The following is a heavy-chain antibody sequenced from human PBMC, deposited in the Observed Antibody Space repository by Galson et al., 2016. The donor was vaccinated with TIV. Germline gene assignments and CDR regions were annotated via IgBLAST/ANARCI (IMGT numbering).Heavy chain of an antibody. J-gene: IGHJ3*01. CDR2: IFSSGST. D-gene: IGHD6-19*01. CDR1: GASVSSGNYY. V-gene: IGHV4-61*01. Sequence: ETLSLTCTVSGASVSSGNYYWTWIRQSPGKGLECMGYIFSSGSTKYNPSLKSRVTISADTSKNHFSLKLSSVTAADTAVYYCTRDSWTSGYNSAREALDFWGQGTLVTVSS. CDR3: TRDSWTSGYNSAREALDF.